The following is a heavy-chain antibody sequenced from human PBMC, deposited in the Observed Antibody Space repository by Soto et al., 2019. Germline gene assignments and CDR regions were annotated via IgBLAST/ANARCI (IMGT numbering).Heavy chain of an antibody. J-gene: IGHJ4*02. CDR1: GYTFTSYA. CDR2: INAGNGNT. D-gene: IGHD6-19*01. Sequence: ASVKVSCKASGYTFTSYAMHWVRQAPGQRLEWMGWINAGNGNTKYSQKIQGRVTITRDTSASTAYMELSSLRSEDTAVYYCARGIGYSSGWYSDYFDYWGQGTLVPVSS. CDR3: ARGIGYSSGWYSDYFDY. V-gene: IGHV1-3*01.